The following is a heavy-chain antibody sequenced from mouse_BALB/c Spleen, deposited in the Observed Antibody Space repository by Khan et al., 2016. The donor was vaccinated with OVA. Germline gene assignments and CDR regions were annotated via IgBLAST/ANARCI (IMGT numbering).Heavy chain of an antibody. Sequence: EVELVESGGGLVKPGGSLKLSCAASGFTFSTYTMSWVRQTPEKRLEWVATISSDGSYTYYPDSVKGRFTISRDNAKNTLYLQMSSLKSEDTAMYYWTSGNYGYFDVWGAGTTVTVSS. CDR2: ISSDGSYT. CDR3: TSGNYGYFDV. J-gene: IGHJ1*01. D-gene: IGHD2-1*01. V-gene: IGHV5-6-4*01. CDR1: GFTFSTYT.